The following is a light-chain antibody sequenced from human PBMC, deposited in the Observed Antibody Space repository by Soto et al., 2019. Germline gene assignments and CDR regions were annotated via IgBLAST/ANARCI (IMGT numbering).Light chain of an antibody. CDR2: WAS. J-gene: IGKJ4*01. Sequence: DIVMTQSPDSLAVSLGERATINCKSSQSVLYTSNNKNYLAWYRQRPGQPPKLLLYWASTRASGVPDRFSGSGSGTDFTLTISSLQAEDVAVYYCQQYYSTPLTFGGGTKVDIK. CDR1: QSVLYTSNNKNY. CDR3: QQYYSTPLT. V-gene: IGKV4-1*01.